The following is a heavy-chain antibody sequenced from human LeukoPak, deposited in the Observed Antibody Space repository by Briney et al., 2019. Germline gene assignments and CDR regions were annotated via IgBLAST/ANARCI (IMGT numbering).Heavy chain of an antibody. V-gene: IGHV4-34*01. CDR2: INHSGST. D-gene: IGHD6-13*01. Sequence: SETLSLTCAVYGGSFSGYYWSWIRQPPGKGLEWIREINHSGSTNYNPSLKSRVTISVDTSKNQFSLKLSSVTAADTAVYYCARCIAAASYYFDYWGQGTLVTVSS. CDR3: ARCIAAASYYFDY. J-gene: IGHJ4*02. CDR1: GGSFSGYY.